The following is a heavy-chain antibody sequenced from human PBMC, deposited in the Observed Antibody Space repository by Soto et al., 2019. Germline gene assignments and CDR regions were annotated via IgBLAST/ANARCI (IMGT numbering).Heavy chain of an antibody. V-gene: IGHV3-9*02. CDR1: GFIADEYA. J-gene: IGHJ4*02. CDR2: ISSNSATM. Sequence: EVQLVESGGGLVQPGRSLRLSCVASGFIADEYAMHWVRQAPGKGLEWVSGISSNSATMNYADSVKGRFTISRDNAKNSLFLQMNSLRPEDTAFYYCVKDMKWGGMTTIHYFDSWGQGTLVTVSS. D-gene: IGHD4-17*01. CDR3: VKDMKWGGMTTIHYFDS.